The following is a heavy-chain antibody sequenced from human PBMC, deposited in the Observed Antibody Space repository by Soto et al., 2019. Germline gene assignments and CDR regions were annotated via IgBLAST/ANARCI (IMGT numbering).Heavy chain of an antibody. Sequence: QVQLVQSGAEVKKPGASVKVSCKASGYTFTSYGISWVRQAPGQGLEWMGWISVNNGNTNYAQKLQGRVTMTTDTSTSTADMELRSLRSDDTAVYYCARVSSGWYYWFDPWGQGTLVTVSS. CDR1: GYTFTSYG. CDR3: ARVSSGWYYWFDP. D-gene: IGHD6-19*01. V-gene: IGHV1-18*01. J-gene: IGHJ5*02. CDR2: ISVNNGNT.